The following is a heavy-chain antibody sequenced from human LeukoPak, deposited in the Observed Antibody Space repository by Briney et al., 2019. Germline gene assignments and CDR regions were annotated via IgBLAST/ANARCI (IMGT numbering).Heavy chain of an antibody. CDR3: ARSVYYFDY. Sequence: PGGSLRLSCAASGFTFSDYYMSWIRQAPGRGLEWVSYISSSSSYTNYADSVKGRFTISRDNAKNSLYLQMNSLRAEDTAVYYCARSVYYFDYWGQGTLVTVSS. CDR2: ISSSSSYT. D-gene: IGHD5/OR15-5a*01. CDR1: GFTFSDYY. V-gene: IGHV3-11*06. J-gene: IGHJ4*02.